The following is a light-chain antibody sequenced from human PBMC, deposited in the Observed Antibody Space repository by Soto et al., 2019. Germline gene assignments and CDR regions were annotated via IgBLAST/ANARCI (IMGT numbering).Light chain of an antibody. J-gene: IGKJ4*01. CDR1: QGISSY. Sequence: DIQLTQSPSFLSASVGDRVTITCRASQGISSYLAWYQQKPGKAPKLLIYAASTLQSGVPSRFSGSGSGTEFTLTISSLQPEEFATYYCQQLNSYPLTFGGGTKMEIK. CDR3: QQLNSYPLT. CDR2: AAS. V-gene: IGKV1-9*01.